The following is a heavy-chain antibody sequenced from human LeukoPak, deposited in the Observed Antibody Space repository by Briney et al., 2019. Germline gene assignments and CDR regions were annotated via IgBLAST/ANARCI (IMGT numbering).Heavy chain of an antibody. V-gene: IGHV3-7*01. Sequence: PGGSLRLSCAASGFAFSSYWMSWVRQAPGKGLEWVANINQDGTDKQYVDSAKGRFTISRDNAKNSLYLQTDSLRAEDTAVYYCARAGGTYYGIAFDIWGQGTMVTVSS. J-gene: IGHJ3*02. D-gene: IGHD1-26*01. CDR3: ARAGGTYYGIAFDI. CDR1: GFAFSSYW. CDR2: INQDGTDK.